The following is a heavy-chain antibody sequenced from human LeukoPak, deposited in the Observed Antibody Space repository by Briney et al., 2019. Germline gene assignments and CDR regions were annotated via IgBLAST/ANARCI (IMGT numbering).Heavy chain of an antibody. Sequence: SETLSLTCTVPGGSISSSYYYWGWIRQPPGKGLEWIGSIYHSGSTNYNPSLKSRVTISVDKSKNQFSLKLSSVTAADTAVYYCARDMAVAGTGGYWGQGTLVTVSS. V-gene: IGHV4-39*07. CDR2: IYHSGST. CDR1: GGSISSSYYY. J-gene: IGHJ4*02. CDR3: ARDMAVAGTGGY. D-gene: IGHD6-19*01.